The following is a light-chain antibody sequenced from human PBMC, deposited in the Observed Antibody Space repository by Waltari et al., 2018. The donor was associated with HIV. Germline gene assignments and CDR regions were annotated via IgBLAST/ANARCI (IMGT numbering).Light chain of an antibody. V-gene: IGLV2-23*02. CDR3: CAYAGSTTYVI. Sequence: QSALTQPASVSGSPGQPITIPCPGTSSDVGGYNLVSWYQQHPGKAPKLMIYEVSKRPSGVSNRFSGSKSGNTASLTISGLQAEDEADYYCCAYAGSTTYVIFGGGTKLTVL. J-gene: IGLJ2*01. CDR1: SSDVGGYNL. CDR2: EVS.